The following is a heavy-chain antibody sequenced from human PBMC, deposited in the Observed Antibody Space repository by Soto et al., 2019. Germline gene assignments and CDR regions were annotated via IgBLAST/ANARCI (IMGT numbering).Heavy chain of an antibody. CDR1: GGSISSSSYY. CDR2: NYYSGST. Sequence: QLQLQESGPGLVKPSETLSLTCTVSGGSISSSSYYWGWIRQPPGKGLEWIGINYYSGSTYYNPSHKNRATIHVDASKNLFSLRRGAVPAADTAVYYRARVYFHWGGDGYPGSFDPWGQGTLVTVSS. J-gene: IGHJ5*02. CDR3: ARVYFHWGGDGYPGSFDP. D-gene: IGHD2-21*02. V-gene: IGHV4-39*02.